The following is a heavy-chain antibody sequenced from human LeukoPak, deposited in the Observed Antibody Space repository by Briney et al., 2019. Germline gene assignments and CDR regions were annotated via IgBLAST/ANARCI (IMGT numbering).Heavy chain of an antibody. CDR3: ARATEYYYDSSGYPSYYFDY. V-gene: IGHV3-7*01. D-gene: IGHD3-22*01. CDR2: MKGDGSEI. J-gene: IGHJ4*02. Sequence: GGSLRLSCAASGFTFSSYAMSWVRQAPGKGLEWVVNMKGDGSEIHYVDSVKGRFTISRDNAKNSLYLQMNSLRAEDTAVYYCARATEYYYDSSGYPSYYFDYWGQGTLVTVSS. CDR1: GFTFSSYA.